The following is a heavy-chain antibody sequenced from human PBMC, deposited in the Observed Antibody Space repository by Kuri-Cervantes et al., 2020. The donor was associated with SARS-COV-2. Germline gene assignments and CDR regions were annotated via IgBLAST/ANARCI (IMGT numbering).Heavy chain of an antibody. CDR1: GFNFSRTD. Sequence: GESLKISCAASGFNFSRTDMHWVRQAPGKGLEWVAVISHDGSNKYYADSVKGRFTISRDNSKNTLYLQMNSLRAEDTAVYYCAKDHKKWELRHDAFDIWGQGTMVTVSS. J-gene: IGHJ3*02. CDR2: ISHDGSNK. V-gene: IGHV3-30*18. D-gene: IGHD1-26*01. CDR3: AKDHKKWELRHDAFDI.